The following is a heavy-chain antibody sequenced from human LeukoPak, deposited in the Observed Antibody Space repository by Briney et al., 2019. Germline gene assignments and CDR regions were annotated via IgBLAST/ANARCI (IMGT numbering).Heavy chain of an antibody. V-gene: IGHV1-8*01. J-gene: IGHJ4*02. D-gene: IGHD3-22*01. CDR2: MNPNSGNT. CDR3: AKLRGSGFLYYFDY. Sequence: ASVKVSCKASGYTFTSYDINWVRQATGQGLEWMGWMNPNSGNTGYAQKFQGRVTMTRNTSISTAYMELSSLRSEDTAVYYCAKLRGSGFLYYFDYWGQGTLVTVSS. CDR1: GYTFTSYD.